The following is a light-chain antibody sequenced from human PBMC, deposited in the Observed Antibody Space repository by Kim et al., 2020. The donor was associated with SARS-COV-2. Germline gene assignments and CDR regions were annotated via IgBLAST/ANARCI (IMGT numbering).Light chain of an antibody. CDR1: QGIRND. CDR3: QQDYNYPMT. Sequence: AIQMTQSPSSLSVSVGDRVTITCRASQGIRNDLGWYQQKPGKAPKLLIYAASSLQSGVPSRFSGSGSGTDFTLTISSLQPEDFATYYCQQDYNYPMTFGQGTKVYIK. J-gene: IGKJ1*01. CDR2: AAS. V-gene: IGKV1-6*01.